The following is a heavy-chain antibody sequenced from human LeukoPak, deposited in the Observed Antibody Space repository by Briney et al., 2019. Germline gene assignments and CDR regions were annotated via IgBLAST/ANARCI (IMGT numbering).Heavy chain of an antibody. D-gene: IGHD3-22*01. Sequence: GASVKVSCKASGYTFTSYYMHWVRQAPGQGLEWMGIINPSGGSTSYAQKFQGRVTMTRDTSTSTVYMELSSLRSEDTAVYYCARERIITMIVVVMSGMDVWGQGTMVTVSS. J-gene: IGHJ6*02. CDR3: ARERIITMIVVVMSGMDV. V-gene: IGHV1-46*01. CDR1: GYTFTSYY. CDR2: INPSGGST.